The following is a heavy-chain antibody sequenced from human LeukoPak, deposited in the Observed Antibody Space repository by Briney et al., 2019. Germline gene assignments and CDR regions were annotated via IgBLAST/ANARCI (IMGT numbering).Heavy chain of an antibody. V-gene: IGHV1-69*06. CDR2: IVHIFVTE. J-gene: IGHJ4*02. Sequence: GASLKVSCKASGYTFTSYGISWVRQAPGQGLEWSGGIVHIFVTENYAQKFQGRVTITADKSTSTAYMELSSLRFFFKQKTAYEILTGYLYYYFDYWGQGTLVTVSS. CDR3: EILTGYLYYYFDY. CDR1: GYTFTSYG. D-gene: IGHD3-9*01.